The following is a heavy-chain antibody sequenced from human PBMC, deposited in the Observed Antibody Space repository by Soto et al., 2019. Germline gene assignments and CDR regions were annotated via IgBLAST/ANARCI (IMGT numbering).Heavy chain of an antibody. CDR2: IIPMFGTA. Sequence: ASVKVSCKASGGTFSSYAISWVRQAPGQGLEWMGGIIPMFGTANYAQKFQGRVTITADESTSTAYMELSSLRSEDTAVYYCARALDYYDSSGHDYWGQGTLVTVSS. D-gene: IGHD3-22*01. CDR1: GGTFSSYA. J-gene: IGHJ4*02. V-gene: IGHV1-69*13. CDR3: ARALDYYDSSGHDY.